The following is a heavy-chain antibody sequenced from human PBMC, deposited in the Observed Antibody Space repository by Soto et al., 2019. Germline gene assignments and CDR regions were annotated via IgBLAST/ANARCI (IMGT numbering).Heavy chain of an antibody. D-gene: IGHD5-12*01. CDR1: GGTFSNYA. J-gene: IGHJ5*02. CDR2: SIPIFGSV. Sequence: QVQLVQSGAEVKKPGSSVKVSCKASGGTFSNYAITWVRQAPGQGLEWLGRSIPIFGSVNYAQKFQGRVTITAADSTTTAYMELRSLRSEDTAVYYCAKDGGKDGYFGNWFDPWGQGTLVTVSS. CDR3: AKDGGKDGYFGNWFDP. V-gene: IGHV1-69*15.